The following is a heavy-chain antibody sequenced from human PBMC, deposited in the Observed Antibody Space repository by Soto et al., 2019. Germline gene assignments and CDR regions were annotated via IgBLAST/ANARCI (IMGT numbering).Heavy chain of an antibody. D-gene: IGHD2-2*01. Sequence: GGSLRLSCAASGFTFTSYAMSWVRQAPGKGLEWVAIISGSAGKTYYVDSVKGRFTISRDNSKNTPYLQMNSLRAEDTAVYHCAKVTSARVFYFGLDVWGQGTTVTVSS. V-gene: IGHV3-23*01. CDR2: ISGSAGKT. CDR3: AKVTSARVFYFGLDV. J-gene: IGHJ6*02. CDR1: GFTFTSYA.